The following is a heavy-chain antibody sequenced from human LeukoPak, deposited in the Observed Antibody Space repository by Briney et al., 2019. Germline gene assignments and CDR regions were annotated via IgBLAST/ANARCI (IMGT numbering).Heavy chain of an antibody. J-gene: IGHJ4*02. V-gene: IGHV1-18*01. Sequence: ASVKVSCKASGYTFTSYDISWVRQAPGQGLEWMGWISAYNGNTNYAQKLQGRVTMTTDTSTSTAYMELRSLRSDDTAVYYCARDLYDFWSGYLFDYWGQGTLVTVSS. CDR3: ARDLYDFWSGYLFDY. CDR1: GYTFTSYD. CDR2: ISAYNGNT. D-gene: IGHD3-3*01.